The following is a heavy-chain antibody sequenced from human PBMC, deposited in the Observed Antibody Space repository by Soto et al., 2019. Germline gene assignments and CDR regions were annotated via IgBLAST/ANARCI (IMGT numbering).Heavy chain of an antibody. J-gene: IGHJ6*02. CDR2: IYYSGST. CDR3: ARDRRNYYYYGMDV. CDR1: GGSISSGGYY. V-gene: IGHV4-31*03. Sequence: QVQLQESGPGLVKPSQTLSLTCTVSGGSISSGGYYWSWIRQHPGKGLEWIGYIYYSGSTYYNPSLKSRVTISVDTSKNQFSLKLSSVTAADTAVYYCARDRRNYYYYGMDVWGQGTTVTVSS.